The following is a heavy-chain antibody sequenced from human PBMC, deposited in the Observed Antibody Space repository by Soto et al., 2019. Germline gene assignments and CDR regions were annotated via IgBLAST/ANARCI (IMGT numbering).Heavy chain of an antibody. CDR2: IWYDGSNK. CDR1: GFTFSSYG. J-gene: IGHJ6*02. V-gene: IGHV3-33*01. D-gene: IGHD2-2*02. CDR3: ARDRVSCSSPSCYSYDYGMDV. Sequence: GVSLRLSCAASGFTFSSYGMHWVRQAPGKGLEWVAVIWYDGSNKYYADSVKGRFTISRDNSKNTLYLQMNSLRAEDTAVYHCARDRVSCSSPSCYSYDYGMDVWGQGTTVTVS.